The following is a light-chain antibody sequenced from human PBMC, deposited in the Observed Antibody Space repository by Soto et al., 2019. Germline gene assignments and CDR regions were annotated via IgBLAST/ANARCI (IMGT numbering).Light chain of an antibody. CDR1: QSIRTN. J-gene: IGKJ5*01. V-gene: IGKV3-15*01. CDR2: AAS. CDR3: QQRSNWPSIT. Sequence: EIVMTQSPATVSVSPGETVTLSCRAGQSIRTNLAWYQQRAGQAPRLLIFAASVRATGIPARFSGSGSGTEFTLTISSLQSEDFAVYYCQQRSNWPSITFGQGTRLEIK.